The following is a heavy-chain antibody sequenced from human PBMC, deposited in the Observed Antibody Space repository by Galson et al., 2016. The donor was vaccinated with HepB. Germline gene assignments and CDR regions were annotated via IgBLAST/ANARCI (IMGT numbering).Heavy chain of an antibody. CDR3: ARDYSSRWFYFDY. CDR1: GFFFSDYY. V-gene: IGHV3-11*01. Sequence: SLRLSCAASGFFFSDYYMTWIRQAPGKGLEWVSYIGSGGSTIYYADSVKGRFTASRDNAKNSLFLQMNSLRAEDTAVYYCARDYSSRWFYFDYWGQGTLVTVSP. D-gene: IGHD6-13*01. CDR2: IGSGGSTI. J-gene: IGHJ4*02.